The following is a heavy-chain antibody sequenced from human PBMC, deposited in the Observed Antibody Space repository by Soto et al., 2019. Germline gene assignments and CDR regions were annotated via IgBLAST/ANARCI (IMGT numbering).Heavy chain of an antibody. V-gene: IGHV4-39*01. CDR1: GGSISSSLNY. Sequence: QLQLQESGPGLVKPSETLSLTCTVSGGSISSSLNYWGWIRQPPGKGLEWIGSIYNTGITYDNPSLKSRVTMSVDTSKNQFSMTLSSVTDADKAIYYCARHIRGAVTMNWFDPWGQGTLVTVSS. D-gene: IGHD4-17*01. CDR3: ARHIRGAVTMNWFDP. CDR2: IYNTGIT. J-gene: IGHJ5*02.